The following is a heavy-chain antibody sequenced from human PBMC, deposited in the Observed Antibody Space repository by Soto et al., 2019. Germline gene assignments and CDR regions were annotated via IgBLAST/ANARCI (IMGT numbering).Heavy chain of an antibody. CDR1: GFTFSSYS. Sequence: EVQLVESGGGLVKPGGSLRLSCAASGFTFSSYSMNWVRQAPGKGLEWVSSISSSSSYIYYADSVKGRFTFSRDNAKNSLYLQMNSLRAEDTAVHYCARGAVAGGFDYWGQGTLVTVSS. CDR2: ISSSSSYI. J-gene: IGHJ4*02. D-gene: IGHD6-19*01. V-gene: IGHV3-21*01. CDR3: ARGAVAGGFDY.